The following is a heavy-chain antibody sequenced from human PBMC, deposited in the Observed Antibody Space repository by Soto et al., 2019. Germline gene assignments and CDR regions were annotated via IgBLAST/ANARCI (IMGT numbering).Heavy chain of an antibody. J-gene: IGHJ6*02. V-gene: IGHV2-5*02. CDR3: VHSRCGGDCLQSYSSHYYYGLDV. D-gene: IGHD2-21*02. CDR1: GFSLNTGGLG. CDR2: IYWDNDK. Sequence: QITLKEPGPTLVKPTQTLTLTCTFSGFSLNTGGLGVGWIRQPPGKALEWLALIYWDNDKRYSPSLMSRLTITKDTSKNQVVLTMTNMDPVDAATYYCVHSRCGGDCLQSYSSHYYYGLDVWGQGTTVTVSS.